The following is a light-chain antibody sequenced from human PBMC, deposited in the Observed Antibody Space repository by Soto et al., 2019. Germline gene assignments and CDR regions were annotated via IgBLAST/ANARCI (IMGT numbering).Light chain of an antibody. Sequence: DIHITQSPSTLSASVVDTVTITCRASQTISSWLAWYQQKPGKAPKLLIYAASSLQSGVPSRFSGSGSGTDFTLTISSLQPEDFATYYCQQSYSTPTITFGQGTRLEIK. CDR2: AAS. V-gene: IGKV1-39*01. CDR3: QQSYSTPTIT. CDR1: QTISSW. J-gene: IGKJ5*01.